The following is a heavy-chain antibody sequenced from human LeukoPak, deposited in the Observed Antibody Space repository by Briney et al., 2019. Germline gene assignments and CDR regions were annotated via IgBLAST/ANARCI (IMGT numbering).Heavy chain of an antibody. J-gene: IGHJ6*02. CDR3: AKDGDYLYYYYGMDV. CDR2: ISGSGGST. Sequence: GGSLRLSCAASGFTFAGYAMSWVRQAPGKGLEWVSAISGSGGSTYYADSVKGRFTISRDNSKNTLYLQMNSLRAEDTAVYYCAKDGDYLYYYYGMDVWGQGTTVTVSS. CDR1: GFTFAGYA. D-gene: IGHD4-17*01. V-gene: IGHV3-23*01.